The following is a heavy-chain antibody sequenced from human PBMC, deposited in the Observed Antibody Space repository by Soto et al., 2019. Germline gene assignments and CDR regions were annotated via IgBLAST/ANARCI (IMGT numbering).Heavy chain of an antibody. Sequence: ASVKVSCKASGFTFTSSAVQWVRQARGQRLEWIGWIVVGSGNTNYAQKFQERVTITRDMSTSTAYMELSSLRSEDTAVYYCAADRLLYSSSGGYWGQGTLVTVSS. V-gene: IGHV1-58*01. CDR3: AADRLLYSSSGGY. CDR2: IVVGSGNT. CDR1: GFTFTSSA. J-gene: IGHJ4*02. D-gene: IGHD6-6*01.